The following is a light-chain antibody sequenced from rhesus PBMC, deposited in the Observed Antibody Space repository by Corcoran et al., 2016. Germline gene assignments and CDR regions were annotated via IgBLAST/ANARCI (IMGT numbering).Light chain of an antibody. CDR2: EVT. CDR1: SSDIGAYNF. J-gene: IGLJ1*01. V-gene: IGLV2-32*02. CDR3: SSYAGSNTYI. Sequence: QPALTQPRSVSGSPGQSVTISCTGTSSDIGAYNFVSWYQQHPGTAPKLMIYEVTKRPSGVSDRCSGSKSGNTASLTISGLQAEDEADYYCSSYAGSNTYIFTTGTRLTVL.